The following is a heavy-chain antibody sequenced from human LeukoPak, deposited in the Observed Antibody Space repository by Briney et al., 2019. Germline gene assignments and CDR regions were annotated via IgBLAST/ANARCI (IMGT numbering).Heavy chain of an antibody. CDR3: ARIADFVPVNRVYYDSSGYYLAFDI. J-gene: IGHJ3*02. V-gene: IGHV1-69*05. D-gene: IGHD3-22*01. CDR1: GGTFSSYA. Sequence: SVKVSCKASGGTFSSYAISWVRQAPGQGLEWMGGIIPIFGTANYAQKFQGRVTITTDESTSTAYMELSSLRSEDTAVYYCARIADFVPVNRVYYDSSGYYLAFDIWGQGTMVTISS. CDR2: IIPIFGTA.